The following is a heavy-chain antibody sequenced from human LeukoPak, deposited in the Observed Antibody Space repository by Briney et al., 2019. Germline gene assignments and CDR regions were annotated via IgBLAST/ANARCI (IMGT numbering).Heavy chain of an antibody. Sequence: MASETLSLTCAVYGGSFSGYYWSWIRQPPGKGLEWIGEINHSGSTNYNPSLKSRVTISVDTSKNQFSLKLSSVTAAGTAVYYCARSEQWLDYWGQGTLVTVSS. D-gene: IGHD6-19*01. CDR1: GGSFSGYY. J-gene: IGHJ4*02. V-gene: IGHV4-34*01. CDR3: ARSEQWLDY. CDR2: INHSGST.